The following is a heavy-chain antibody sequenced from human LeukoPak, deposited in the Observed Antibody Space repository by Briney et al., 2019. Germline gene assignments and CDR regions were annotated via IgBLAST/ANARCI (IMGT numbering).Heavy chain of an antibody. CDR2: IYSGGNT. CDR3: ASVLRYFDWPLIY. CDR1: GLTVSSNC. D-gene: IGHD3-9*01. Sequence: GGSLRLSCAASGLTVSSNCMSWVRQAPGKGLEWVSFIYSGGNTYYADSVKGRFTISRDNSKNTVHLQMNSLRAEDAAVYYCASVLRYFDWPLIYWGHGTLVTVSS. V-gene: IGHV3-53*01. J-gene: IGHJ4*01.